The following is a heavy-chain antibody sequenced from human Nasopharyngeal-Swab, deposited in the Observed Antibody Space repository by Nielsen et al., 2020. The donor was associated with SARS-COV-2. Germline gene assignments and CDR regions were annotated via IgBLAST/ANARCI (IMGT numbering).Heavy chain of an antibody. D-gene: IGHD1-26*01. CDR3: ARLHSTATTES. CDR2: IKGDGSDE. V-gene: IGHV3-7*01. Sequence: GALKISCVASGFSFRSYWMTWVRQAPGKGLEWVANIKGDGSDEKYADSVKGRFTISRDNARDSLFLQMHSLSVEDTAVYFCARLHSTATTESWGQGTRVTVSS. J-gene: IGHJ5*02. CDR1: GFSFRSYW.